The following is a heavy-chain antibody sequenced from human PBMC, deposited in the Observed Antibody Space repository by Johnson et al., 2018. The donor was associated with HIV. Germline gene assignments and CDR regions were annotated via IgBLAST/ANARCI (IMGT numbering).Heavy chain of an antibody. CDR3: AHSSSWSYDAFDI. Sequence: VQLVESGGGLVQRGGSLRLSCAASGFTFSNYWMSWVRQAPGKGLVWVSRISSDGSSTYYADSVKGRFTISRDNAKNSLYLQMNSLRAEDTAVYYCAHSSSWSYDAFDIWGQGTMVTVSS. J-gene: IGHJ3*02. CDR2: ISSDGSST. V-gene: IGHV3-74*02. CDR1: GFTFSNYW. D-gene: IGHD6-13*01.